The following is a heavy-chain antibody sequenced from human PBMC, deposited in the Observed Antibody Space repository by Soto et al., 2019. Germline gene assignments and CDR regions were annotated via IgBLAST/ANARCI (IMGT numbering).Heavy chain of an antibody. Sequence: ASVKVSCKASGYTFTSYGISWLRQSPGQGLEWMGWISAYNGNTNYAQKLQGRVTMTTDTSTSTAYMELRSLRSDDTAVYYCARDSNRRFLEWLSGPFITGTNSYYFDYWGQGTLVTVSS. CDR2: ISAYNGNT. D-gene: IGHD3-3*01. CDR3: ARDSNRRFLEWLSGPFITGTNSYYFDY. J-gene: IGHJ4*02. CDR1: GYTFTSYG. V-gene: IGHV1-18*04.